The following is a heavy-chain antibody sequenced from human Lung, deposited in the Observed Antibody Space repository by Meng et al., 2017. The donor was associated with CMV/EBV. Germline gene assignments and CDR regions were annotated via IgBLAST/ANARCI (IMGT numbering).Heavy chain of an antibody. CDR1: GYTFTSYA. CDR2: INTNTGNP. D-gene: IGHD2-15*01. CDR3: ARLYCSGGSCYTIDY. V-gene: IGHV7-4-1*02. J-gene: IGHJ4*02. Sequence: QVWCVQSGYELKKPGASVKVSCKASGYTFTSYAMNWVRQAPGQGLEWMGWINTNTGNPTYAQGFTGRFVFSLDTSVSTAYLQISSLKAADTAVYYCARLYCSGGSCYTIDYWGQGTLVTVSS.